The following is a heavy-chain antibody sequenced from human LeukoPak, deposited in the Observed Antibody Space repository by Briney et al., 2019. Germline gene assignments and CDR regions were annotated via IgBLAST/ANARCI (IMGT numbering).Heavy chain of an antibody. V-gene: IGHV3-66*04. CDR2: INSGGTT. Sequence: GGSLRLSCAASGFTVNSNYMSWVRQAPGKGLEWVSVINSGGTTYYADSVKGRFAISRDNSKNTLYLQMNSLRGEDTAVYYCARLGYGSSWGERFYFDYWGQGTLVTVS. CDR3: ARLGYGSSWGERFYFDY. CDR1: GFTVNSNY. D-gene: IGHD6-13*01. J-gene: IGHJ4*02.